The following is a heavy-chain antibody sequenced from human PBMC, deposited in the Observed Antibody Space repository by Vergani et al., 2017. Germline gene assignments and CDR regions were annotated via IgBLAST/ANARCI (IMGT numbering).Heavy chain of an antibody. CDR1: GFTFSSYA. D-gene: IGHD1-1*01. V-gene: IGHV3-23*01. CDR3: ANHWNDFRRNWFDP. CDR2: ISGSGGST. Sequence: EVQLLESGGGLVQPGGSLRLSCAASGFTFSSYAMSWVRQAPGKGLEWVSAISGSGGSTYYADSVKGRFTISRDNSKNTLYLQMNRLRAEDTAVYYCANHWNDFRRNWFDPWGQGTLVTVSS. J-gene: IGHJ5*02.